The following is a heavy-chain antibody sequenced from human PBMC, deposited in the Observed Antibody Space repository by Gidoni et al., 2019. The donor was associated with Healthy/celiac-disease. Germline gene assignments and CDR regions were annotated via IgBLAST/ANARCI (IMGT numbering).Heavy chain of an antibody. Sequence: GLEWVSYISRSSSTIYSADSVKGRFTISRDNDKNSLYLQMNRRRDEDTAVYYCERDSRYCSGGSCCMGRVDWGQGTLVTVSS. D-gene: IGHD2-15*01. CDR2: ISRSSSTI. CDR3: ERDSRYCSGGSCCMGRVD. J-gene: IGHJ4*02. V-gene: IGHV3-48*02.